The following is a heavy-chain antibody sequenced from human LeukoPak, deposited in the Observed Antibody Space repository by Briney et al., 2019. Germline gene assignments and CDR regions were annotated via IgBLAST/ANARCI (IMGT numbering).Heavy chain of an antibody. CDR2: SYYTGST. V-gene: IGHV4-39*07. CDR1: GVSIDDPNNY. D-gene: IGHD3-10*01. J-gene: IGHJ4*02. CDR3: VGKMEF. Sequence: PSETLSLTCNVSGVSIDDPNNYWGWVRQPPGKGLEWIGNSYYTGSTYYNPSLKSRVTITVDMSNNQFSLKLRSVTAADTAVYYCVGKMEFWGQGTLLTVSS.